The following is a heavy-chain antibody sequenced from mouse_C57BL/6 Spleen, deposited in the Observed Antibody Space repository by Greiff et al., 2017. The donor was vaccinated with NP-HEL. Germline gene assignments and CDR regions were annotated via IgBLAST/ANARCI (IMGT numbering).Heavy chain of an antibody. V-gene: IGHV1-80*01. CDR3: ARSPSTTVVANFDY. Sequence: QVQLQQSGAELVKPGASVKISCKASGYAFSSYWMNWVKQRPGKGLEWIGQIYPGDGDTNYNGKFKGKATLTADKSSSTAYMQLSSLTSEDSAVYFCARSPSTTVVANFDYWGQGTTLTVSS. J-gene: IGHJ2*01. CDR1: GYAFSSYW. CDR2: IYPGDGDT. D-gene: IGHD1-1*01.